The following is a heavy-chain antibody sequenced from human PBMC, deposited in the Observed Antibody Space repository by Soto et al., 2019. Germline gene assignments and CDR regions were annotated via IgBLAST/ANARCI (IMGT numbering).Heavy chain of an antibody. D-gene: IGHD2-21*01. V-gene: IGHV1-18*01. CDR3: ARDQSYGGAFDY. CDR2: ISAYNGHT. CDR1: GYTLTSYG. J-gene: IGHJ4*02. Sequence: QVQLVQSGAEVKKPGASVKVSCNTSGYTLTSYGISWVRQPPGQGLEWMGWISAYNGHTNYAQKLQGRVTMTTDTSTSPAYMELRSLRSDDTAVYYCARDQSYGGAFDYWGQGTLVTVSS.